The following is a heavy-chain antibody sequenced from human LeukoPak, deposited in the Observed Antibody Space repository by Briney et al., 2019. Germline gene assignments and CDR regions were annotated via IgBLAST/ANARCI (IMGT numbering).Heavy chain of an antibody. CDR2: ISWDGGST. CDR1: GFTFDDYA. V-gene: IGHV3-43D*03. CDR3: AKDITRYFDWDWYFDL. D-gene: IGHD3-9*01. J-gene: IGHJ2*01. Sequence: GGSLRLSCAASGFTFDDYAMHWVRQAPGKGLEWVSLISWDGGSTYYADSVKGRFTISRDNSKNSLYLQMNSLRAEDTALYYCAKDITRYFDWDWYFDLWGRGTLVTVSS.